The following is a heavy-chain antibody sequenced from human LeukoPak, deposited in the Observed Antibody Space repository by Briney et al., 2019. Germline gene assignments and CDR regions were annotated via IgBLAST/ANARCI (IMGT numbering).Heavy chain of an antibody. CDR2: IWYDGSNK. CDR1: GFTFSIYA. D-gene: IGHD1/OR15-1a*01. J-gene: IGHJ4*02. V-gene: IGHV3-33*06. Sequence: GGSLRLSCAASGFTFSIYAMSWVRQAPGKGLEWVAVIWYDGSNKYYADSVKGRFTISRDNSKNTLYLQMNSLRAEDTGVYYCAKDRRVGTIGGDYWGQGTLVTVSS. CDR3: AKDRRVGTIGGDY.